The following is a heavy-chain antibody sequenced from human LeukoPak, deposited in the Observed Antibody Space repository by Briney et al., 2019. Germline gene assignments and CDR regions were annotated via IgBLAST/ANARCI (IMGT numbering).Heavy chain of an antibody. CDR2: ISYDGSNK. J-gene: IGHJ3*02. V-gene: IGHV3-30*04. CDR1: GFTFSSYA. Sequence: GGSLRLSCAASGFTFSSYAMHWVRQAPGKGLEWVAVISYDGSNKYYADSVKGRFTISRDNSKNTLYLQMNSLRAEDTAVYYCARGHDYDDAFDIWGQGTMVTVSS. CDR3: ARGHDYDDAFDI. D-gene: IGHD4-17*01.